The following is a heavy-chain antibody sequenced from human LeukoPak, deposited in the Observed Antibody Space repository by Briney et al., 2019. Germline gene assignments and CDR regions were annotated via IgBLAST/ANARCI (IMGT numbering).Heavy chain of an antibody. V-gene: IGHV3-7*03. CDR1: GFALSSHW. J-gene: IGHJ6*02. Sequence: GGSLRLSCAASGFALSSHWMTWVRQVPGRGPEWVANVNRDGSETYYLDSVKGRFTISKDNVKNSLYLQMNSLRAEDTALYHCARNNGMDVWGQGTTVTVSS. CDR2: VNRDGSET. CDR3: ARNNGMDV.